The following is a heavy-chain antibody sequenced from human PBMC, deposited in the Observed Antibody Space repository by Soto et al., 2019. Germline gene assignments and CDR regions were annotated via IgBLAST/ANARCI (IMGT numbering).Heavy chain of an antibody. V-gene: IGHV1-69*13. CDR1: GYTFTNYG. J-gene: IGHJ4*02. CDR3: ARVSSSRGRFDY. D-gene: IGHD6-6*01. CDR2: IIPIFGTA. Sequence: GASVKVSCKASGYTFTNYGISWVRQAPGQGLEWMGGIIPIFGTANYAQKFQGRVTITADESTSTAYMELSSLRSEDTAVYYCARVSSSRGRFDYWGQGTLVTVSS.